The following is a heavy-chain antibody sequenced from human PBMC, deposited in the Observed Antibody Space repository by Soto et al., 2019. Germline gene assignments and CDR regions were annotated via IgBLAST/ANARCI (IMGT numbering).Heavy chain of an antibody. V-gene: IGHV5-10-1*01. CDR3: ARQNHYYDGSGYYGWFDP. J-gene: IGHJ5*02. D-gene: IGHD3-22*01. Sequence: GASLKISCKGSGYSFTSYWISWVRQMPGKGLEWMGRIDPSDSYTNYSPSFQGHVTISADKSISTAYLQWSSLKASDTAMYYCARQNHYYDGSGYYGWFDPWGQGTLVTVSS. CDR2: IDPSDSYT. CDR1: GYSFTSYW.